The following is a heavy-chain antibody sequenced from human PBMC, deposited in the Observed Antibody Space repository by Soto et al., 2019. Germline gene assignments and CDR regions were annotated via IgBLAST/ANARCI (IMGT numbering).Heavy chain of an antibody. CDR3: ARRPLVRGIIPYYFDS. CDR1: GGSINNSSFY. CDR2: IYYRGSA. J-gene: IGHJ4*02. Sequence: QLQLQESGPGLVKPSETLSLTCTVSGGSINNSSFYWGWVRQPPGKRLEWIGSIYYRGSAYYNPSLKSRLTISVHTSKNQFSLNLSSVTAADTAVYFCARRPLVRGIIPYYFDSWGQGTLVTVSS. V-gene: IGHV4-39*01. D-gene: IGHD3-10*01.